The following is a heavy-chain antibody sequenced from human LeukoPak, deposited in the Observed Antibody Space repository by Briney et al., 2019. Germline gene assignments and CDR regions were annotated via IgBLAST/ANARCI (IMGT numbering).Heavy chain of an antibody. CDR3: ASSSWYSVNWFDP. V-gene: IGHV4-59*08. CDR2: IYYSGST. CDR1: GGSISSYY. D-gene: IGHD6-13*01. J-gene: IGHJ5*02. Sequence: PSETLSPTCTVSGGSISSYYWSWIRQPPGKGLEWIGYIYYSGSTNYNPSLKSRVTISVDTSKNQFSLKLSSVTAADTAVYYCASSSWYSVNWFDPWGQGTLVTVSS.